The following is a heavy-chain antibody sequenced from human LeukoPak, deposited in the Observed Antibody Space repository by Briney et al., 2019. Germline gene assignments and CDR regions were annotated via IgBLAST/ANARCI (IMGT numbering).Heavy chain of an antibody. D-gene: IGHD5-12*01. J-gene: IGHJ6*02. V-gene: IGHV4-4*07. CDR1: GGSISSYY. CDR3: ARDRASVATKVNRRYYYGMDV. Sequence: SETLSLTCTVSGGSISSYYWSWIRQPAGKGLEWIGRIYTSGSTNYNPSLKSRVTMSVDTSKNQFSLKLSSVTAADTAVYYCARDRASVATKVNRRYYYGMDVWGQGTMVTVSS. CDR2: IYTSGST.